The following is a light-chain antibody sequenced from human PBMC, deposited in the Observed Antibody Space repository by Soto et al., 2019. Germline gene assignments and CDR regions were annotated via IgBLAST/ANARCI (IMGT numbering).Light chain of an antibody. Sequence: EIVMTQSPGTLSVSPGERVTLSCRASQSVRNNLAWYQQKPGQAPRLLIYGASSRATGIPARFSGSGSGTEFTLTISSLQSEDSAVYFCQQYNNWPRTFGQGTKVDIK. CDR3: QQYNNWPRT. CDR1: QSVRNN. J-gene: IGKJ1*01. CDR2: GAS. V-gene: IGKV3-15*01.